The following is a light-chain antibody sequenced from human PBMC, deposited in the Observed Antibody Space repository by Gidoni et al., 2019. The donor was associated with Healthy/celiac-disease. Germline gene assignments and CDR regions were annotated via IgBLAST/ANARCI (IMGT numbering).Light chain of an antibody. CDR3: QKSYSTPRT. V-gene: IGKV1-39*01. Sequence: IQMTQSPSSLSASVGDKVTITCRASHSISSYLNWYQQKPGKAPKLLIYAASSLQSGVPSRFSGSGSGTDFTLTISSLQHEDFATYYCQKSYSTPRTFGQGTKVEIK. CDR2: AAS. CDR1: HSISSY. J-gene: IGKJ1*01.